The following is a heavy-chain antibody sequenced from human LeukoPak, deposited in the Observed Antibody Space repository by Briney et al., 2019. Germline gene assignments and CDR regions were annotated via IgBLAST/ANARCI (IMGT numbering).Heavy chain of an antibody. CDR1: GGSISSGGYS. J-gene: IGHJ6*02. D-gene: IGHD5-24*01. CDR2: IYHSGST. V-gene: IGHV4-30-2*01. CDR3: ARAKRGRDGYNFGDGMDV. Sequence: SQTLSLTCAVSGGSISSGGYSWSWIRQPPGKGLEWIGYIYHSGSTYSNPSLKSRVTISVDRSKNQFSLKLSSVTAADTAVYYCARAKRGRDGYNFGDGMDVWGQGTTVTVSS.